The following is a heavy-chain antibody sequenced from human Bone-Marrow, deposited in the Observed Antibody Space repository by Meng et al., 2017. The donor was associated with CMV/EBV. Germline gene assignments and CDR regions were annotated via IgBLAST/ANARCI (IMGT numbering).Heavy chain of an antibody. J-gene: IGHJ6*02. D-gene: IGHD1-26*01. CDR3: ARVGVGARGWSGMDV. V-gene: IGHV1-2*02. CDR2: INPNSGGT. CDR1: GYTFTGYY. Sequence: ASVKVSCKATGYTFTGYYMHWVRQAPGQGLEWMGWINPNSGGTNYAQKFQDRVTMTRDTSISTAYMELSSLRSEDTAVYYCARVGVGARGWSGMDVWGQGTTVAVSS.